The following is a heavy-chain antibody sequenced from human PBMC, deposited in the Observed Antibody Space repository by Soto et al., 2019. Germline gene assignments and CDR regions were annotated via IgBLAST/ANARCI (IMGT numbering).Heavy chain of an antibody. CDR3: AKVGGYSIGGGMDV. J-gene: IGHJ6*02. Sequence: EVQLLESGGGLVQPRGSLRLSCAASGFTFSSYAMSWVRQAPGKGLEWVSAISGSGGSTYYADSVKGRFTISRDNSKNTLYLQMNSLRAEDTAVYYCAKVGGYSIGGGMDVWGQGTTVTVSS. D-gene: IGHD5-18*01. V-gene: IGHV3-23*01. CDR2: ISGSGGST. CDR1: GFTFSSYA.